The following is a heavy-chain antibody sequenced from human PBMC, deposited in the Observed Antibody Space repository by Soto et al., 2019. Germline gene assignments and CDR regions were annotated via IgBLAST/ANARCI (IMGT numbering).Heavy chain of an antibody. CDR1: GFTFSSYA. J-gene: IGHJ3*02. CDR3: ARRNSDYSSVWSDAFDI. V-gene: IGHV3-30-3*01. D-gene: IGHD6-19*01. CDR2: ISYDGSSK. Sequence: GESLKISCAASGFTFSSYAMHWVRQAPGKGPEWVAVISYDGSSKTYADSVKGQFTISRDNSKNSLFLQMNNLRPEDTAVYYCARRNSDYSSVWSDAFDIWGQGTMVTVSS.